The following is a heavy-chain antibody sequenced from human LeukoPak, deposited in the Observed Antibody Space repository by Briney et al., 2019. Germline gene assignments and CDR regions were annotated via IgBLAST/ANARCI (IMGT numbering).Heavy chain of an antibody. D-gene: IGHD3-9*01. Sequence: PSETLSLTCTVSGYSISSGYYWGWIRQPPGKGLEWIGSIYHSGRTYYNPSLKSRVTISVDTSKNQFSLKLSSVTAADTAVYYCAREGLRYFDYWGQGTLVTVSS. CDR2: IYHSGRT. CDR3: AREGLRYFDY. CDR1: GYSISSGYY. J-gene: IGHJ4*02. V-gene: IGHV4-38-2*02.